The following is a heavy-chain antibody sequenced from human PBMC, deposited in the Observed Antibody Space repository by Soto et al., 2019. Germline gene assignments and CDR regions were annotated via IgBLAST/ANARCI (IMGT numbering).Heavy chain of an antibody. J-gene: IGHJ6*02. Sequence: PGESLKISCKGSGYSFTNYWIGWVRQMPGKGLEWMGIIYPGDSDTTYSPSFQGQVTNSADKSISTAYLQWSSLKASDTAMYYCARRGGTISYYYYGMDVWGQGTTVTVSS. V-gene: IGHV5-51*01. CDR1: GYSFTNYW. D-gene: IGHD1-7*01. CDR2: IYPGDSDT. CDR3: ARRGGTISYYYYGMDV.